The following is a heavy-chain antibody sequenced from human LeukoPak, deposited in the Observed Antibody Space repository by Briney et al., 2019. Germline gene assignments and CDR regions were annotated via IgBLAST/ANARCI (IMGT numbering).Heavy chain of an antibody. CDR2: IIPIFGTA. V-gene: IGHV1-69*13. J-gene: IGHJ3*02. Sequence: ASVKVSCKASGGTFSSYAISWVRQAPGQGLEWMGGIIPIFGTANYAQKFQGRVTITADESTSTAYMELSSLRSEDTAVYYCARVKSYYYDTSDKDAFDIWGQGTMVTVSS. CDR3: ARVKSYYYDTSDKDAFDI. D-gene: IGHD3-22*01. CDR1: GGTFSSYA.